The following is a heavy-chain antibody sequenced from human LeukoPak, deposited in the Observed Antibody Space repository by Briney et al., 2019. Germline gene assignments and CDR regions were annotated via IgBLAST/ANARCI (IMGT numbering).Heavy chain of an antibody. Sequence: GGSLRLSCAASGFTFSSYWMHWVRQAPGKGLVWVSRINSDGSSTSYADSVKGRFTISRDNAKHTLYLQMNSLRAEDTAVYYCARGGTATYFDYWGQGTLVTVSS. CDR3: ARGGTATYFDY. J-gene: IGHJ4*02. V-gene: IGHV3-74*01. CDR2: INSDGSST. D-gene: IGHD4-17*01. CDR1: GFTFSSYW.